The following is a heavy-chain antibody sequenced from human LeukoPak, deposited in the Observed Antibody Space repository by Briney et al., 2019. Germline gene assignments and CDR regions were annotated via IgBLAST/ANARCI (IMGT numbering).Heavy chain of an antibody. CDR2: IWYDGSNK. Sequence: GGSLRLSCTPSGFTFNSYAMFWVRQAPGKGLEWVSLIWYDGSNKYYADSVKGRFTISRDNSKNTLYLQMNSLRAEDTAVYYCARARAWQPNYYYYYMDVWGTGTTVTVSS. D-gene: IGHD5-12*01. CDR1: GFTFNSYA. V-gene: IGHV3-33*07. J-gene: IGHJ6*03. CDR3: ARARAWQPNYYYYYMDV.